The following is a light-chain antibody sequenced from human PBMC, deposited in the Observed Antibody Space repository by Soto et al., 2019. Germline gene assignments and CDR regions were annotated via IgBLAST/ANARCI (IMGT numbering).Light chain of an antibody. V-gene: IGKV3-11*01. J-gene: IGKJ3*01. Sequence: ENVLTQSPATLSLSPVERATLSCRASQSVSGYLTWYQQKPGQAPRLLIYDASNRATGIPARFSGSGSGTEFTLTISSLEPEDFAVYYCQQRTNWPLSFTFGPGTKVDIK. CDR1: QSVSGY. CDR3: QQRTNWPLSFT. CDR2: DAS.